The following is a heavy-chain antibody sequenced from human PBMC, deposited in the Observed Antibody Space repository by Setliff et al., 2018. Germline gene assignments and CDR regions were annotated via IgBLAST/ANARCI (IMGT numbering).Heavy chain of an antibody. V-gene: IGHV4-34*01. CDR3: ARLSWNGLRYYGLDV. CDR1: GASFNTYY. CDR2: VNRYGSG. J-gene: IGHJ6*02. D-gene: IGHD3-3*01. Sequence: PSETLSLTCSVYGASFNTYYWSWIRQPPGKGLEWIGEVNRYGSGDYNPSLMSRVSISVDTSKNRFSLKLRSVTAADTAVYYCARLSWNGLRYYGLDVWGQGTTVTVSS.